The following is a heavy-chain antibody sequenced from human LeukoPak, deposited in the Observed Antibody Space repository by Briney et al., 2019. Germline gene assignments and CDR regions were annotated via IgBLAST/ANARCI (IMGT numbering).Heavy chain of an antibody. V-gene: IGHV3-21*01. CDR3: AMTHCSGGSCYSEYFDY. D-gene: IGHD2-15*01. CDR1: GFTFSSYS. Sequence: GGSLRLSCAASGFTFSSYSMNWVRQAPGKGLEWVSSISSSSSYIYYADSVKGRFTISRDNAKNSLYLQMSSLRAEDTAVYYCAMTHCSGGSCYSEYFDYWGQGTLVTVSS. CDR2: ISSSSSYI. J-gene: IGHJ4*02.